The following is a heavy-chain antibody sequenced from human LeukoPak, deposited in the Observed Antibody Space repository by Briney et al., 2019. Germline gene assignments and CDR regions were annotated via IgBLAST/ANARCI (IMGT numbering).Heavy chain of an antibody. CDR2: ISWNSGSI. J-gene: IGHJ4*02. CDR3: ARTPIKRGLVHFDY. D-gene: IGHD6-6*01. V-gene: IGHV3-9*01. CDR1: GFTFDDYA. Sequence: GGSLRLSCAASGFTFDDYAMHWVRQAPGKGLEWVSGISWNSGSIGYADSVKGRFTISRDNAKNSLYLQMNSLRAEDTAVYYCARTPIKRGLVHFDYWGQGTLVAVSS.